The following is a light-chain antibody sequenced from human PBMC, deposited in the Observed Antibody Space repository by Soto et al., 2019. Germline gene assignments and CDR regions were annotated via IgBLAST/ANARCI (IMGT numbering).Light chain of an antibody. Sequence: DIQMTQSPASVSASLGDRVSITCRASQDIRSWVAWHQQKPGEAPKLLIYGASSLQSGVPSRFSGSGSGTHFTLTISSLQPEDSATYYCQQTNSFPITFGQGTRLELK. CDR3: QQTNSFPIT. CDR1: QDIRSW. CDR2: GAS. V-gene: IGKV1D-12*01. J-gene: IGKJ5*01.